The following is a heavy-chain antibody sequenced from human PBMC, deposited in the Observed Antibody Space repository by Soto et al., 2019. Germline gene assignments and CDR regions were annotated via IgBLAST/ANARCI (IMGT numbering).Heavy chain of an antibody. J-gene: IGHJ4*02. D-gene: IGHD2-2*01. CDR2: FDPEDGET. CDR3: ATSTLVVPAALPLSSSGSYHVVDY. CDR1: GYTLTELS. V-gene: IGHV1-24*01. Sequence: ASVKVSCKVSGYTLTELSMHWVRQAPGKGLEWMGGFDPEDGETIYAQKFQGRVTMTEDTSTDTAYMELSSLRSEDTAVYYCATSTLVVPAALPLSSSGSYHVVDYWGQGTLVTVSS.